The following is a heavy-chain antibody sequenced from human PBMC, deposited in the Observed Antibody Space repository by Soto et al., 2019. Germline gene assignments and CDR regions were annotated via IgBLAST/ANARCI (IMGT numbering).Heavy chain of an antibody. J-gene: IGHJ4*02. CDR1: GFTFISYA. V-gene: IGHV3-21*01. D-gene: IGHD6-19*01. CDR3: ARDLALAGNY. CDR2: ISSTSSYT. Sequence: PGGSLRLSFASSGFTFISYAMNWVRQTQEKGLEWVSSISSTSSYTHYSDSVKGRFTISRDNANNSLFLQMNSLRAEDTATYYCARDLALAGNYWGQGVLVTVSS.